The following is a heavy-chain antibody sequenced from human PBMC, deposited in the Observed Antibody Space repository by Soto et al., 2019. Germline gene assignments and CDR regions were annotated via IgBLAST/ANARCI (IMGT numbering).Heavy chain of an antibody. CDR1: GYTFTSYG. V-gene: IGHV1-18*01. CDR2: ISAYNGNT. CDR3: ARDLADYGDVYYYYGMDV. D-gene: IGHD4-17*01. Sequence: GASVKVSCKASGYTFTSYGIGWVRQAPGQGLEWMGWISAYNGNTNYAQKLQGRVTMTTDTSTSTAYMELRSLRSDDTAVYYCARDLADYGDVYYYYGMDVWGQGTTVTVSS. J-gene: IGHJ6*02.